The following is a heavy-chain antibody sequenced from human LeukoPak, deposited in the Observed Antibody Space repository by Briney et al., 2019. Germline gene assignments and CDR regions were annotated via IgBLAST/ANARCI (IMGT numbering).Heavy chain of an antibody. CDR2: IYHSGST. CDR1: GDSISSGYY. D-gene: IGHD3-10*01. CDR3: ASGYGSGSYYDEYWFDP. V-gene: IGHV4-38-2*01. Sequence: SETLSLTCAVSGDSISSGYYWGWIRQPPGKGLEWIGSIYHSGSTYYNPSLKSRVTISVDTSKNQFSLKLSSVTAADTAVYYCASGYGSGSYYDEYWFDPWGQGTLVTVSS. J-gene: IGHJ5*02.